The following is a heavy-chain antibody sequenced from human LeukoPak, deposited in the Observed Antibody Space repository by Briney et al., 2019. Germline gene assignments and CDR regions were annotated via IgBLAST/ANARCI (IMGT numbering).Heavy chain of an antibody. Sequence: ASVKVSCEASGYTFTSYGISWVRQAPGQGLEWMGWISAYNGNTNYAQKLQGRVTMTTDTSTSTAYMELRSLRSDDTAVYYCARDDCSSTSCSPPLDYWGQGTLVTVSS. CDR1: GYTFTSYG. CDR2: ISAYNGNT. CDR3: ARDDCSSTSCSPPLDY. J-gene: IGHJ4*02. V-gene: IGHV1-18*01. D-gene: IGHD2-2*01.